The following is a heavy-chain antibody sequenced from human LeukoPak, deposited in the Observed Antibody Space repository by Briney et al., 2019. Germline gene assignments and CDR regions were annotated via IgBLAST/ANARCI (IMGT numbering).Heavy chain of an antibody. CDR2: INAGNGNT. CDR3: ARDDLGAISGWLDP. D-gene: IGHD1-26*01. Sequence: GASVKVSCKASGYTFTSYGIHWVRQAPGQGLEWMGWINAGNGNTKYSQKHQGRVTITRDTSASTVYMELSSLRSEDTAVYYCARDDLGAISGWLDPWGQGTLVTVSS. V-gene: IGHV1-3*01. J-gene: IGHJ5*02. CDR1: GYTFTSYG.